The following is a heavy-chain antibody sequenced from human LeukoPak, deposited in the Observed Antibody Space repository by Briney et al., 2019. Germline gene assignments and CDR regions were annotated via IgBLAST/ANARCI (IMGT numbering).Heavy chain of an antibody. CDR3: AREFIVVVPAASRLYYYYMDV. CDR2: IYTSGST. V-gene: IGHV4-39*07. D-gene: IGHD2-2*01. Sequence: SETLSLTCTVSGGSISSSSSYWGWIRQPPGKGLEWIGRIYTSGSTNYNPSLKSRVTMSVDTSKNQFSLKLSSVTAADTAVYYCAREFIVVVPAASRLYYYYMDVWGKGTTVTISS. J-gene: IGHJ6*03. CDR1: GGSISSSSSY.